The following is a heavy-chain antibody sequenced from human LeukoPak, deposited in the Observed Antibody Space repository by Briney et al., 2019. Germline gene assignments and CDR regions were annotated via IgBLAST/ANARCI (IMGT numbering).Heavy chain of an antibody. CDR1: GFTVSTSA. V-gene: IGHV3-23*01. D-gene: IGHD4-17*01. Sequence: GGSLRLSCAAAGFTVSTSAMSWVRQAPGKGLEWVSGISGSGGGTYYADSVKGRVTISRDISKNTLYLQMNSLRIEDTAVYYCARGFDYGFHYWGQGTLVTVSS. CDR2: ISGSGGGT. CDR3: ARGFDYGFHY. J-gene: IGHJ4*02.